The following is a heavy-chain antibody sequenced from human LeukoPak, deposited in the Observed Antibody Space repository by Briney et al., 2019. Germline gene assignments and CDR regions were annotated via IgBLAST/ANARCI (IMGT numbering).Heavy chain of an antibody. V-gene: IGHV3-23*01. D-gene: IGHD2-15*01. CDR3: AKVDQVVVVAASLCY. Sequence: GSLRLSCAASGFTFRSYAISWVRQAPGKGLEWVSAISGSGGSTYYADSVKGRFTISRDNSKNTLYLQMNSLRAEDTAVYYCAKVDQVVVVAASLCYWGQGTLVTVSS. CDR2: ISGSGGST. CDR1: GFTFRSYA. J-gene: IGHJ4*02.